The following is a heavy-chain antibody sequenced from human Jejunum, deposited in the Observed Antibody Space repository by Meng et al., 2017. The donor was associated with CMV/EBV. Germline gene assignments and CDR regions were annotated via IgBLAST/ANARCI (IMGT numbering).Heavy chain of an antibody. CDR2: INPNTGGT. CDR1: EYTFTYYY. V-gene: IGHV1-2*02. D-gene: IGHD1-26*01. CDR3: AKDGGSYLDYYFDY. J-gene: IGHJ4*02. Sequence: EYTFTYYYMHWVRQAPGQGLEWMGWINPNTGGTNYAQKFQGRVTMTRDTSTNTAYMELTRLRSDDTALYYCAKDGGSYLDYYFDYWGQGTLVTVSS.